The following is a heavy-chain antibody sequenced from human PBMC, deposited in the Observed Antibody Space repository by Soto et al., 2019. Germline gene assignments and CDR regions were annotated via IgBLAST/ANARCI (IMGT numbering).Heavy chain of an antibody. V-gene: IGHV4-34*01. CDR3: ARGRGRRITMIVVVYFDY. Sequence: PSETLSLTCAVYGGSFSGYYWSWIRQPPGKGLEWIGEINHSGSTNYNPSLKSRVTISVDTSKNQFSLKLSPVTAADTAVYYCARGRGRRITMIVVVYFDYWGQGTLVTVSS. CDR2: INHSGST. CDR1: GGSFSGYY. D-gene: IGHD3-22*01. J-gene: IGHJ4*02.